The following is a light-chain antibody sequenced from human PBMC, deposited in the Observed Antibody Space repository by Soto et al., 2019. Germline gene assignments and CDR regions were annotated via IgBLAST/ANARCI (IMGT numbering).Light chain of an antibody. CDR1: QSISKW. V-gene: IGKV1-5*01. CDR3: QQYSNYTPRT. J-gene: IGKJ1*01. CDR2: DAS. Sequence: DIQMTQSPSTLSASLGARVTITCRPSQSISKWLAWYQQKPGKAPDLLIYDASSLEGGVPSRFSGSGYGTEFTLTVSSLLPDDFATYSCQQYSNYTPRTFGQGTKVDIK.